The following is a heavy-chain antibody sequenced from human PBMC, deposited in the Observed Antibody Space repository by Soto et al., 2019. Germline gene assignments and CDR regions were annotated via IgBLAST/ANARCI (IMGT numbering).Heavy chain of an antibody. CDR3: AREAAETVGDGYWCDP. J-gene: IGHJ5*02. Sequence: QVQLVESVGGVVQPGTSLRLSCAASGFTFSHYGIHWVRQAPGKGLEWVGLSWSGGRGEDCADSVRGRFTISRDYSKTTVYLQMNSLRVEDTAVYYCAREAAETVGDGYWCDPWGQGTLVTVSS. CDR1: GFTFSHYG. D-gene: IGHD6-13*01. CDR2: SWSGGRGE. V-gene: IGHV3-33*01.